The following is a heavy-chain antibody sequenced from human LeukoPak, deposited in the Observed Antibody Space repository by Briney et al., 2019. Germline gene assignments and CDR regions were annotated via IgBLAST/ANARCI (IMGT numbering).Heavy chain of an antibody. V-gene: IGHV4-59*01. CDR1: GGSISSYY. J-gene: IGHJ4*02. CDR2: IYHTGST. D-gene: IGHD6-25*01. Sequence: SETLSLTCTVSGGSISSYYWSWIRQPPGKGLEWIGHIYHTGSTSYIPSLSGRVTISIDKAKNQFSLKLTSVTAADTAVYYCARRGRNSSGWQDYLWGQGTLVTVSS. CDR3: ARRGRNSSGWQDYL.